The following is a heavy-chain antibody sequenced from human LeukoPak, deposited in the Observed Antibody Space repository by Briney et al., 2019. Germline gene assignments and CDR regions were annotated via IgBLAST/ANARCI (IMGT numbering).Heavy chain of an antibody. CDR3: ARVDPYGSGSRARPPDDY. V-gene: IGHV3-21*01. Sequence: GGSLRLSCAASGFTFSSYSMNWVRQAPGKGLEWVSSISSSSSYIYYADSVKGRFTISRDNAKNSLYLQMNSLRAEDTAVYYCARVDPYGSGSRARPPDDYWGQGTLATVSS. CDR2: ISSSSSYI. D-gene: IGHD3-10*01. J-gene: IGHJ4*02. CDR1: GFTFSSYS.